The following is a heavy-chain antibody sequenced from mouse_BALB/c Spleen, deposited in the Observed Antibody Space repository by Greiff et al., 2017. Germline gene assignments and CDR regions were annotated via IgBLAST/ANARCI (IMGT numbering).Heavy chain of an antibody. CDR3: ARERTTVVATYYFDY. V-gene: IGHV3-2*02. D-gene: IGHD1-1*01. J-gene: IGHJ2*01. CDR2: ISYSGST. Sequence: DVKLQESGPGLVKPSQSLSLTCTVTGYSITSDYAWNWIRQFPGNKLEWMGYISYSGSTSYNPSLKSRISITRDTSKNQFFLQLNSVTTEDTATYYCARERTTVVATYYFDYWGQGTTLTVSS. CDR1: GYSITSDYA.